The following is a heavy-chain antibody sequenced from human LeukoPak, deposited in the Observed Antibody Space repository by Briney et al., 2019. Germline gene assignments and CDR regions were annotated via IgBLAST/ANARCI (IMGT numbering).Heavy chain of an antibody. D-gene: IGHD3-22*01. CDR3: AKGGSGYYAYYFDY. V-gene: IGHV3-23*01. J-gene: IGHJ4*02. CDR2: ISGSGAST. Sequence: GGSLRLSCAAAGFTFSSYGMSWVRQAPGKGLEWVSCISGSGASTYYADSVKGRLTISRDNSKNTLYLQMNSLRAEDTAVYYCAKGGSGYYAYYFDYWGQGTLVTVSS. CDR1: GFTFSSYG.